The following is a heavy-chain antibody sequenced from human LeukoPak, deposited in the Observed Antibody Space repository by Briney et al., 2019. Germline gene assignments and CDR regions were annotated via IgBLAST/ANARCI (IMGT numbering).Heavy chain of an antibody. CDR3: ANTLTYYYGSGSYYIDC. J-gene: IGHJ4*02. CDR1: GASIRSSSYY. V-gene: IGHV4-39*01. D-gene: IGHD3-10*01. CDR2: IFYSGST. Sequence: SETLSLTCTVSGASIRSSSYYWGWVRQPPGRGLEWIGSIFYSGSTYYNPSIKSRVTISVDTSKNQFSLKLRSVTAADTAVYYCANTLTYYYGSGSYYIDCWGQGTLVTVSS.